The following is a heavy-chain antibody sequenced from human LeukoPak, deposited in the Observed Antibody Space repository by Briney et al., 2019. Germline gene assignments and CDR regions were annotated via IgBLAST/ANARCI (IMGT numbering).Heavy chain of an antibody. CDR1: GFTFSSYE. V-gene: IGHV3-53*01. CDR2: IYSGGST. Sequence: PGGSLRLSCAASGFTFSSYEMNWVRQAPGKGLEWVSVIYSGGSTYYADSVKGRFTISRDNSKNTMYLQMNSLRAEDTAVYYCARDRSWFDPWGQGTLVTVSS. CDR3: ARDRSWFDP. J-gene: IGHJ5*02.